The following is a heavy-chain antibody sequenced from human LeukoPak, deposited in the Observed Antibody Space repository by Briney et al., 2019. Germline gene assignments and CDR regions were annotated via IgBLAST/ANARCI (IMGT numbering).Heavy chain of an antibody. CDR3: ARGRDYGDYYYFDY. D-gene: IGHD4-17*01. CDR1: GGSFSGYY. V-gene: IGHV4-34*01. Sequence: PSETLSLTCAVYGGSFSGYYWSWIRQPPGKGLEWIGEINHSGSTNYNPSLKSRVTISVDTSKNQFSLKLSSVTAADTAVYYCARGRDYGDYYYFDYWGQGTLVTVSS. J-gene: IGHJ4*02. CDR2: INHSGST.